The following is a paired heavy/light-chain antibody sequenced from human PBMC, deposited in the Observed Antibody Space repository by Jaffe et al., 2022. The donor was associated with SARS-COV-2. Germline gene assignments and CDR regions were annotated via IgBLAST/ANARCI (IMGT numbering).Heavy chain of an antibody. D-gene: IGHD3-3*01. CDR3: ARAGPPKTFWSGYYPSGMDV. CDR1: GYSFTSYW. V-gene: IGHV5-51*01. Sequence: EVQLVQSGAEVKKPGESLKISCKGSGYSFTSYWIGWVRQMPGKGLEWMGIIYPGDSDTRYSPSFQGQVTISADKSISTAYLQWSSLKASDTAMYYCARAGPPKTFWSGYYPSGMDVWGQGTTVTVSS. J-gene: IGHJ6*02. CDR2: IYPGDSDT.
Light chain of an antibody. CDR1: QSISSY. CDR2: AAS. J-gene: IGKJ5*01. V-gene: IGKV1-39*01. CDR3: QQSYSTSIT. Sequence: DIQMTQSPSSLSASVGDRVTITCRASQSISSYLNWYQQKPGKAPKLLIYAASSLQSGVPSRFSGSGSGTDFTLTISSLQPEDFATYYCQQSYSTSITFGQGTRLEIK.